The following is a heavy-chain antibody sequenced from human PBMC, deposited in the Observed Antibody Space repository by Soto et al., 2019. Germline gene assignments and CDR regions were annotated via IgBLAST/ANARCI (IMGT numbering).Heavy chain of an antibody. CDR1: GDSVSSNSAA. CDR3: ARGLNFFTSGSTPRALLWYGEGSTDP. D-gene: IGHD3-10*01. Sequence: SQTLSLTGAISGDSVSSNSAAWNWIRQSPSRGLEWLGRTYYRSKWYNDYAVSVESRITINPDPSKNQFSLQLNSVTPEDTAINFCARGLNFFTSGSTPRALLWYGEGSTDP. J-gene: IGHJ5*02. CDR2: TYYRSKWYN. V-gene: IGHV6-1*01.